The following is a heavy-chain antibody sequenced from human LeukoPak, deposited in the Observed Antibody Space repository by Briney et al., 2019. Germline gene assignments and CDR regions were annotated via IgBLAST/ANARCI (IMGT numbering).Heavy chain of an antibody. D-gene: IGHD6-19*01. J-gene: IGHJ4*02. CDR3: ASLWAVADTTFDY. CDR2: INHSGST. V-gene: IGHV4-34*01. CDR1: GGSFSGYY. Sequence: SETLSLTCAVYGGSFSGYYWSWIRQPPGKGLEWIGEINHSGSTNYNPSLKSRVTISVDTSKNQFSLKLSSVTAADTAVYYCASLWAVADTTFDYWGQGTRVTVSS.